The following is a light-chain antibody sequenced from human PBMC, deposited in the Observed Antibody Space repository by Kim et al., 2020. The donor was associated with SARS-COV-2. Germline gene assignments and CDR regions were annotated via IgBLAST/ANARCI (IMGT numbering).Light chain of an antibody. V-gene: IGKV3-20*01. CDR3: QQYGSSPPMYT. CDR1: QSVSSSY. J-gene: IGKJ2*01. CDR2: GAS. Sequence: PGERAPLSCRASQSVSSSYLAWYQQKPGQAPRLLIYGASSRATGTPDRFSGSGSGTDFTLTISRLEPEDFAVYYCQQYGSSPPMYTFGQGTKLEI.